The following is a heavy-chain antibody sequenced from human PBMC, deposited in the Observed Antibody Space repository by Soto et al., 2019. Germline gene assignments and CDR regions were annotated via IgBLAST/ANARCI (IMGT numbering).Heavy chain of an antibody. CDR2: ISSSSSYI. V-gene: IGHV3-21*01. D-gene: IGHD2-15*01. J-gene: IGHJ6*02. Sequence: VGSLRLSCAASGFTCSSYSMNWVRQAPGKGLEWVSSISSSSSYIYYADSVKGRFTISRDNAKNSLYLQMNSLRAEDTAVYYCARDSAATRDYYYYYGMDVWGQGSTVTVSS. CDR1: GFTCSSYS. CDR3: ARDSAATRDYYYYYGMDV.